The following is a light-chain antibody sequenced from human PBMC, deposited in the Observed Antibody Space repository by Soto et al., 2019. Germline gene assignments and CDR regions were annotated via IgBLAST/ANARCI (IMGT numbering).Light chain of an antibody. CDR1: QTVSWF. V-gene: IGKV1-5*01. CDR3: QQYNADAWT. CDR2: DAS. Sequence: DIQMTQSPSTLSASVGDRVTITCRASQTVSWFLAWYQQKPGKAPKLLIYDASTLESGVPSRFSGSGSGTEFTLTISSLQPEDFATDYCQQYNADAWTFGQGTQVEIK. J-gene: IGKJ1*01.